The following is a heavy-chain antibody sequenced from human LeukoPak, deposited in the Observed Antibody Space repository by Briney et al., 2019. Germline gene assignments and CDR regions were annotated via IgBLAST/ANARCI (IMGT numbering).Heavy chain of an antibody. CDR3: AGDGHTGMAVYHFDY. J-gene: IGHJ4*02. D-gene: IGHD5-18*01. CDR1: GFSFSKYG. CDR2: ISHDGSNK. V-gene: IGHV3-30*03. Sequence: LRLSFAASGFSFSKYGMHWVRQAPGKGRERVAVISHDGSNKYYADSVKGRFTISRDNSKNTLYLQMNSLRAEETAVYYCAGDGHTGMAVYHFDYWGQGALVTVSS.